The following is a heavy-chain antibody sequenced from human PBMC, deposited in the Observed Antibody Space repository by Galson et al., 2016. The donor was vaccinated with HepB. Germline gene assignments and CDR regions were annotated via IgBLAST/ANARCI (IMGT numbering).Heavy chain of an antibody. D-gene: IGHD6-13*01. Sequence: SLRLSCAASGFSFNNYGMQWVRQAPGKGLEWVAVISYDGGNKYYADSVKGRFTISRDNSKNTLFLQMNSLRTEDTAVYCCARGGGAAAAAWGQGTLVTVSS. CDR2: ISYDGGNK. J-gene: IGHJ5*02. V-gene: IGHV3-30*03. CDR3: ARGGGAAAAA. CDR1: GFSFNNYG.